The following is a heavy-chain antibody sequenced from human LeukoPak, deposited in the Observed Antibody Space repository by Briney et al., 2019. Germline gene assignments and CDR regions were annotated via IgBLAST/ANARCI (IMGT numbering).Heavy chain of an antibody. J-gene: IGHJ4*02. CDR3: ARIPTRLAHFDY. CDR1: GFTFSSYV. CDR2: ISSSGSTM. D-gene: IGHD2-15*01. V-gene: IGHV3-48*03. Sequence: GGSLRLSCAASGFTFSSYVMNWVRQAPGKGLEWVSYISSSGSTMYYADSVKGRFTISRDNAKNSLYLQMNSLRAEDTAVYYCARIPTRLAHFDYWGQGTLVTVSS.